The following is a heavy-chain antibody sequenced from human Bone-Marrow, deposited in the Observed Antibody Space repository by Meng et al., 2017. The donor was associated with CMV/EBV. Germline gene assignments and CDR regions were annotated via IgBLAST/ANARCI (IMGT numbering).Heavy chain of an antibody. CDR2: INPHSGGT. V-gene: IGHV1-2*02. CDR1: GYTFTCYY. J-gene: IGHJ6*02. CDR3: AKNGRGYGYGFYAMEV. Sequence: ASVKVSCKAAGYTFTCYYIPWVRQAPGQGLEWMGWINPHSGGTKYAQSFQGRVTMTRDTSTSTVSMELSGLRSDDTAVYFCAKNGRGYGYGFYAMEVWGQGTTVTVSS. D-gene: IGHD3-16*01.